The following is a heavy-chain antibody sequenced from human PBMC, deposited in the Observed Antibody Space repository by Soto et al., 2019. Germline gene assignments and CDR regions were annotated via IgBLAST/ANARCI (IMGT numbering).Heavy chain of an antibody. V-gene: IGHV1-69*02. D-gene: IGHD4-17*01. CDR2: IIPILGIA. Sequence: QVQLVQSGAEVKKPGSSVKVSCKASGGTFSSYTISWVRQAPGQGLEWMGRIIPILGIANYAQKFQGRVTITADKSTSTAYMELSSLRSEDTAVYYCANDYGDYFWYFDLWGRGTLVTVSS. CDR1: GGTFSSYT. J-gene: IGHJ2*01. CDR3: ANDYGDYFWYFDL.